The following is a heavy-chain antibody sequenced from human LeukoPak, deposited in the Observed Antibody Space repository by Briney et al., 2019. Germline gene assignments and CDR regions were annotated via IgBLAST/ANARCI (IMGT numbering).Heavy chain of an antibody. Sequence: GGSLRLSCAASGFIFSTYGMHWVRQAPGKGLEWVAFIQFDGSDKYYADSVKGRFTISRDNSKNTLYLQMNSLRAEDTAVYYCARGRGGGTYQLLSWFGPLFDYWGQGTLVTVSS. CDR2: IQFDGSDK. CDR3: ARGRGGGTYQLLSWFGPLFDY. J-gene: IGHJ4*02. V-gene: IGHV3-30*02. D-gene: IGHD2-2*01. CDR1: GFIFSTYG.